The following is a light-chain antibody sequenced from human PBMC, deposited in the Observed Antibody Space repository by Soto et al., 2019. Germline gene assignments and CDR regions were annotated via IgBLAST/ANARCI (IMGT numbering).Light chain of an antibody. CDR3: QQSYSTPFT. CDR1: QSISSY. CDR2: AAS. J-gene: IGKJ3*01. Sequence: DIQMTQSPSSLSASVGDRVTITCRASQSISSYLNWYQQKPGKAPKLLIYAASSLQSGVPSRFSGSGSGTDFTLTISSLQPEDFATYYCQQSYSTPFTVGPGTNVDIK. V-gene: IGKV1-39*01.